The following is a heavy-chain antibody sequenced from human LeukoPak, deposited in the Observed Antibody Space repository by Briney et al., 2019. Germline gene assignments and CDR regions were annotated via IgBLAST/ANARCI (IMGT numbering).Heavy chain of an antibody. Sequence: GGSLRLSCAASKFTFSTSAMSWAPRAPGKGLNWVSPISESGANTYYVDSVKGRFTISRDNSKNTLYLEMSSLRSDDTAVYYCAKESQTYYDIMTGYPNYYFDYWGQGTLVTVSS. CDR1: KFTFSTSA. V-gene: IGHV3-23*01. CDR2: ISESGANT. D-gene: IGHD3-9*01. CDR3: AKESQTYYDIMTGYPNYYFDY. J-gene: IGHJ4*02.